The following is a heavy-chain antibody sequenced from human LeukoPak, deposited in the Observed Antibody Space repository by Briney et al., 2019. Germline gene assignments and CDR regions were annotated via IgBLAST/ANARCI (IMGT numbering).Heavy chain of an antibody. CDR1: GFTFSYFW. CDR2: TNTDGSYS. CDR3: ARDFDGPRASDY. D-gene: IGHD4-17*01. V-gene: IGHV3-74*01. J-gene: IGHJ4*02. Sequence: GGSLRLSCAASGFTFSYFWMHWFRQTPGKGLVWVSCTNTDGSYSSYADSVKGRFTISRDNVRNTLYLQMSSLRAEDSAVYYCARDFDGPRASDYWGQGISVTVSS.